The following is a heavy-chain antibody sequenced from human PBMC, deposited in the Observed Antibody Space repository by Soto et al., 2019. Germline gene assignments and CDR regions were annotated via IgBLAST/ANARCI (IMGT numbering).Heavy chain of an antibody. CDR3: ARHERDWGSAMYYFDY. Sequence: SETLSLTCTVSGGSISSSNYYWGWIRQPPGKGLEWIGNIYYSGSTYYNPSLKSRVTISVDTSKNQFSLKLSSVTAADTAVYYCARHERDWGSAMYYFDYWGQGTLVTVPQ. J-gene: IGHJ4*02. V-gene: IGHV4-39*01. D-gene: IGHD7-27*01. CDR1: GGSISSSNYY. CDR2: IYYSGST.